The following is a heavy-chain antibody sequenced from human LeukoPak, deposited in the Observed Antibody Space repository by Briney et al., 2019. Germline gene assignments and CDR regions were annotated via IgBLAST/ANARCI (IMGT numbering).Heavy chain of an antibody. Sequence: GGSLRLSCAASGFTFSSYAMSWVRQVPGKGLEWVSVISGSGDNTYYADSVKGRFTISRDNSKNMLYLQMNSLRAEDTDVYYCAKWKYSNSGVDDYWGQGTLVTVSS. D-gene: IGHD6-6*01. CDR3: AKWKYSNSGVDDY. V-gene: IGHV3-23*01. CDR1: GFTFSSYA. CDR2: ISGSGDNT. J-gene: IGHJ4*02.